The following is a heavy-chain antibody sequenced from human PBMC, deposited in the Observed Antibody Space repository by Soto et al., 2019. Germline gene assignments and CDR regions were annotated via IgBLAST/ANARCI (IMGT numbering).Heavy chain of an antibody. CDR3: AHQLSHPDFWSGYYYGMDV. J-gene: IGHJ6*02. V-gene: IGHV2-5*02. CDR2: IYWDDDK. Sequence: SGPTLVKPTQTLTLTCTFSGFSLSTSGVGGGWIRQPPGKALEWLALIYWDDDKRYSPSLKSRLTITKDTSKNQVVLTMTNMDPVDTATYSCAHQLSHPDFWSGYYYGMDVWGQGTMVTVSS. CDR1: GFSLSTSGVG. D-gene: IGHD3-3*01.